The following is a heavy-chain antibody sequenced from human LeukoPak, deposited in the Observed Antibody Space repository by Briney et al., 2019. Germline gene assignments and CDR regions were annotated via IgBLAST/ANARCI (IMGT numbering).Heavy chain of an antibody. V-gene: IGHV3-48*01. CDR2: ISSSSSTI. Sequence: GGSLRLSCAASGFTFSSYSMNWVRQAPGQGLERVSYISSSSSTIYYADSVKGRFTISRDNAKDSLYLQMNSLRAEDTAVYYCARDIGTYSSSWYGGDYWGQGTLVTVSS. D-gene: IGHD6-13*01. CDR1: GFTFSSYS. J-gene: IGHJ4*02. CDR3: ARDIGTYSSSWYGGDY.